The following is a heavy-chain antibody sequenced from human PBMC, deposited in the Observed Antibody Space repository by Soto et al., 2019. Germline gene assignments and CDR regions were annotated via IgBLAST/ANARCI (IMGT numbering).Heavy chain of an antibody. Sequence: GGSLTLSCEASGFTFSSYGMHWVRQAPGQGLEWVAVISYDGSNIYYADSVKGRFTISRDNSKSTIFLQMNSLTAEDTAVYYCTKEGNDYSDYYYYVMDVWGQGTTVTVSS. J-gene: IGHJ6*02. V-gene: IGHV3-30*18. CDR1: GFTFSSYG. CDR3: TKEGNDYSDYYYYVMDV. CDR2: ISYDGSNI. D-gene: IGHD3-16*01.